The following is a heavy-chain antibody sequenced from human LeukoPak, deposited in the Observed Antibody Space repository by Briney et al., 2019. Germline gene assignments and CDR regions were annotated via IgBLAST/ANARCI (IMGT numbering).Heavy chain of an antibody. D-gene: IGHD3-10*01. Sequence: PGGSLRLSCAASGFTFSSYAMSWVRQAPGKGLEWGSAISGSGGSTYYADSVKGRFTISRDNSKNTLYLQMNSLRAEDTAVYSCAKHYYGSGSYDYWGQGTLVTVSS. J-gene: IGHJ4*02. CDR1: GFTFSSYA. CDR2: ISGSGGST. V-gene: IGHV3-23*01. CDR3: AKHYYGSGSYDY.